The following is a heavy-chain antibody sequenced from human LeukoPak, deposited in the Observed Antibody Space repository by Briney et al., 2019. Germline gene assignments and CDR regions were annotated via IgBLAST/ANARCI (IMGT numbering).Heavy chain of an antibody. CDR1: GFTFNNYW. CDR3: TTERSFYDSLSFDY. Sequence: GGSLRLSCAASGFTFNNYWMTWVRQAPGKGLEWVGRITSKTDGGTTDFAAPVKGRFTISRDDSKNTLYLQMNSLKTEDTAVYYCTTERSFYDSLSFDYWGQGTLVTVSS. V-gene: IGHV3-15*01. D-gene: IGHD3-22*01. J-gene: IGHJ4*02. CDR2: ITSKTDGGTT.